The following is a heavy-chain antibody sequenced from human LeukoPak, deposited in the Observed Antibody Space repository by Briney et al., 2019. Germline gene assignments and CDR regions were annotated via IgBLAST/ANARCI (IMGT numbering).Heavy chain of an antibody. J-gene: IGHJ4*02. Sequence: ASVKVSCKASGYTFTGYYMHWVRQAPGQGLEWMGWISAYNGNTNYAQKFQGRVTMTRDTSISTAYMELSRLRSDDTAVYYCARARTRIKMATIRYWGQGTLVTVSS. V-gene: IGHV1-2*02. CDR2: ISAYNGNT. CDR1: GYTFTGYY. D-gene: IGHD5-24*01. CDR3: ARARTRIKMATIRY.